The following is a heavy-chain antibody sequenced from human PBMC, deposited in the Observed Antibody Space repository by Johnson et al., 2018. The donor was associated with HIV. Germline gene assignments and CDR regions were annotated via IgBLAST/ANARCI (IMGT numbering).Heavy chain of an antibody. CDR1: GFTFNTYG. V-gene: IGHV3-30*02. CDR2: IRYDGSNK. CDR3: AKDVGNYWPNAFDI. J-gene: IGHJ3*02. D-gene: IGHD3-22*01. Sequence: QVQLVESGGGVVQPGGSLRLSCAASGFTFNTYGMDWVRQAPGKGLEWVAFIRYDGSNKYYADSVKGRFTISRDNSKKTLYLQMNSLRAEDTAVYYCAKDVGNYWPNAFDIWGQGTTVTVSS.